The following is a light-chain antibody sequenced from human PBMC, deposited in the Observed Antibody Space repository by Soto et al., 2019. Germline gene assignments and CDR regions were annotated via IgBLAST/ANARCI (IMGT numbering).Light chain of an antibody. CDR1: SSNIGAGYD. J-gene: IGLJ2*01. CDR3: QSYDSSLGPQ. CDR2: GNS. Sequence: QSVLTQPPSVSGAPGQRVPISCTGSSSNIGAGYDVHWYQQLPGTAPKLLIYGNSNRPSGVPDRFSGSKSGTSASLAITGLQSEDEADYCCQSYDSSLGPQFGGGTKLTVL. V-gene: IGLV1-40*01.